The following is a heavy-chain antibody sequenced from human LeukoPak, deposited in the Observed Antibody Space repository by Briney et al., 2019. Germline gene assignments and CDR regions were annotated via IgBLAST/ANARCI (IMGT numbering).Heavy chain of an antibody. CDR1: GGTFSSYA. Sequence: GASVKVSCKASGGTFSSYAISWVRQAPGQGLEWMGWMNPNSGNTGYAQKFQGRVTITRNTSISTAYMELSSLRSEDTAVSYCARGYGRGSYVYWGQGTLVTVSS. J-gene: IGHJ4*02. D-gene: IGHD1-26*01. V-gene: IGHV1-8*03. CDR3: ARGYGRGSYVY. CDR2: MNPNSGNT.